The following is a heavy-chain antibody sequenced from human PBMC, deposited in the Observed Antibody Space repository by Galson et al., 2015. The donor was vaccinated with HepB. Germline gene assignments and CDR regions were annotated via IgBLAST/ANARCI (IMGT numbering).Heavy chain of an antibody. CDR2: IRSKAYGGTT. V-gene: IGHV3-49*03. CDR1: GFTFGDYA. D-gene: IGHD6-19*01. CDR3: TRPRFYSSGWLGAFDI. J-gene: IGHJ3*02. Sequence: SLRLSCAASGFTFGDYAMGWFRQAPGKGLEWVGFIRSKAYGGTTEYAASVKGRFTISRDDSKSIAYLQMNSLKTEDTAVYYCTRPRFYSSGWLGAFDIWGQGTMVTVSS.